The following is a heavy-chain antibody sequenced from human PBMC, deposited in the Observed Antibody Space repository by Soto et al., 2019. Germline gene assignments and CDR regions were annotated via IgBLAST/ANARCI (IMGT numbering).Heavy chain of an antibody. Sequence: HPGGSLRLSCAASGFTFSSYGMHWVRQAPGKGLEWVAVISYDGSNKYYADSVKGRFTISRDNSKNTLYLQMNSLRAEDTAVYYCAKVFQGPVYWSAYFEYWGQGTLVTVSS. D-gene: IGHD1-1*01. V-gene: IGHV3-30*18. CDR2: ISYDGSNK. CDR3: AKVFQGPVYWSAYFEY. J-gene: IGHJ4*02. CDR1: GFTFSSYG.